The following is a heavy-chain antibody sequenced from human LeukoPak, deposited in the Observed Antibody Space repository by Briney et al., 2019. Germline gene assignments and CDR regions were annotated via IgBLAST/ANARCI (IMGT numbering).Heavy chain of an antibody. CDR3: VRGVGSSSPY. J-gene: IGHJ4*02. CDR2: ISQDGSEK. D-gene: IGHD6-6*01. V-gene: IGHV3-7*01. CDR1: GFTLRSYW. Sequence: PGGSLRLSCAVPGFTLRSYWMSWVRQAPGKGLGWLTNISQDGSEKYYAGSVKGRFTISRDDANNSLYLQMNSLRAEDTAVYYCVRGVGSSSPYWGQGTLVTVSS.